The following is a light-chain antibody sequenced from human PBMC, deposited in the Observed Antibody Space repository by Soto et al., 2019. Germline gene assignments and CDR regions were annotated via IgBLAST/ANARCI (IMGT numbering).Light chain of an antibody. CDR1: SSDVGGYNY. CDR3: SSYTSSNTWV. Sequence: QSALTQPASVSGSPGQSITISCTGTSSDVGGYNYVSWYQQHPGKAPKVVVYEVINRPSGVSSRFSGFKSGYTAFLTISGLQTEDEADYHCSSYTSSNTWVFGGGTKVTVL. J-gene: IGLJ3*02. CDR2: EVI. V-gene: IGLV2-14*01.